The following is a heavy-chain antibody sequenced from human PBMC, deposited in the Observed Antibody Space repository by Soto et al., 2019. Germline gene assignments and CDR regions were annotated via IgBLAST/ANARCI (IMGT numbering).Heavy chain of an antibody. CDR3: ARDGPCDSSGYYCYYYGMDV. J-gene: IGHJ6*02. CDR2: ISSSGSTI. CDR1: GFTFSDYY. Sequence: QVQLVESGGGLVKPGGSLRLSCAASGFTFSDYYMSWIRQAPGKGLEWVSYISSSGSTIYYADSVKGRFTISRDNAKNSLYLQMNSLRAEDTAVYYCARDGPCDSSGYYCYYYGMDVWGQGTTVTVSS. D-gene: IGHD3-22*01. V-gene: IGHV3-11*01.